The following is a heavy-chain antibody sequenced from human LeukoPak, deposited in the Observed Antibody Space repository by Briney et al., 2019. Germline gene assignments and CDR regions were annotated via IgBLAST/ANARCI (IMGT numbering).Heavy chain of an antibody. J-gene: IGHJ2*01. Sequence: PSETLSLTCTVSGVSISSYYWSWLRQPPGKGLEWIGYIYYSGSTNYNPSLKSRVTISVDTSENQFSLKLSSVTAADTAVYYCARVRAAAGPMESYWYFDLWGRGTLVTVSS. CDR3: ARVRAAAGPMESYWYFDL. CDR1: GVSISSYY. CDR2: IYYSGST. D-gene: IGHD6-13*01. V-gene: IGHV4-59*01.